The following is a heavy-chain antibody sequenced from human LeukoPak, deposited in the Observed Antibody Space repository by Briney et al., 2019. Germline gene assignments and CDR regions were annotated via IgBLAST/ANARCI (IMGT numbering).Heavy chain of an antibody. J-gene: IGHJ2*01. V-gene: IGHV4-61*02. CDR1: GGSISSGSYY. D-gene: IGHD3-10*01. CDR2: IYTSGST. Sequence: SQTLSLTCTVSGGSISSGSYYWSWIRQPAGKGLEWIGRIYTSGSTNYNPSLKSRVTISVDTSKNQFSLKLSSVTAADTAVYYCARDYNPLQDWYFDLWGRGTLVTVSS. CDR3: ARDYNPLQDWYFDL.